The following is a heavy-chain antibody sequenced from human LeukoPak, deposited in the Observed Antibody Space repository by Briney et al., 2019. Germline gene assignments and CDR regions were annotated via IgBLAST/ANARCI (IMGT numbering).Heavy chain of an antibody. CDR1: GGSISSYY. Sequence: SETLSLTCTVSGGSISSYYWNWIRQPPGKGLEWIGYIHYRGSTNYNPSLKSRVTISADTSKNQFSLKLSSVTAADTAVYYCASLRFLEFWCFDLWGRGTLVTVSS. CDR2: IHYRGST. J-gene: IGHJ2*01. D-gene: IGHD3-3*01. CDR3: ASLRFLEFWCFDL. V-gene: IGHV4-59*08.